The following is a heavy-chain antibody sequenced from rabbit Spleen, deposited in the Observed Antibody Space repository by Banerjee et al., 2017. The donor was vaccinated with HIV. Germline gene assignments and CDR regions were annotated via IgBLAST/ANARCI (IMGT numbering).Heavy chain of an antibody. CDR3: ARDSGSSFSSYGMDL. CDR2: IYTGNTKT. Sequence: LVESGGGLVQPGASLTLTCTASGFSFNVNYDMCWVRQAPGKGLEWIGCIYTGNTKTYYASWAKGRFTISKTSNTVDLKMTSLTAADTATYFCARDSGSSFSSYGMDLWGPGTLVTVS. D-gene: IGHD8-1*01. J-gene: IGHJ6*01. V-gene: IGHV1S40*01. CDR1: GFSFNVNYD.